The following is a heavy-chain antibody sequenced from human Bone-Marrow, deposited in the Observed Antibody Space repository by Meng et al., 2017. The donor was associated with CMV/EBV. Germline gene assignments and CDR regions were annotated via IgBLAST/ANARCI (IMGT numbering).Heavy chain of an antibody. Sequence: GGSLRLSCAASGFTFSSNGMHWVRQAPGRGLDWVAFINYDGSSKYYVDSVKGRFTISRDNSKNTLYLQMNSLRAEDTAVYYCARDAVYAIRAYWGQGTLVTVSS. D-gene: IGHD2-8*01. CDR1: GFTFSSNG. CDR2: INYDGSSK. CDR3: ARDAVYAIRAY. V-gene: IGHV3-30*02. J-gene: IGHJ4*02.